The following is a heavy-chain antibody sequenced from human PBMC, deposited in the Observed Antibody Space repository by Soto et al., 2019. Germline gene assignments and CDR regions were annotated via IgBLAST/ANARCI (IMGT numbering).Heavy chain of an antibody. Sequence: GGSLRLSCAASGFTFSSYAMHWVRQAPGKGLEWVAVISYDGSNKYYADSVKGRFTISRDNSKNTLYLQMNSLRAEDTAVYYCARDLPYYYDSSGYYYGWGQGTLVTVSS. D-gene: IGHD3-22*01. CDR3: ARDLPYYYDSSGYYYG. J-gene: IGHJ4*02. CDR1: GFTFSSYA. V-gene: IGHV3-30-3*01. CDR2: ISYDGSNK.